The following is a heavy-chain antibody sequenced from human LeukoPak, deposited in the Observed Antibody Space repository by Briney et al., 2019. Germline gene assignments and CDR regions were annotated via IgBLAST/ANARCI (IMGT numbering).Heavy chain of an antibody. J-gene: IGHJ4*02. V-gene: IGHV2-5*02. CDR1: GFSLSTSGVG. CDR2: IYWDDDK. Sequence: SGPTLVKPPQTLTLTCTFSGFSLSTSGVGVGWIRQPPGKALEWLAPIYWDDDKCYSPSLKSRLTITKDTSKNQVVLTMTNMDPVDTAAYYCAHSHYSSRIDYWGQGTLVTVSS. D-gene: IGHD6-13*01. CDR3: AHSHYSSRIDY.